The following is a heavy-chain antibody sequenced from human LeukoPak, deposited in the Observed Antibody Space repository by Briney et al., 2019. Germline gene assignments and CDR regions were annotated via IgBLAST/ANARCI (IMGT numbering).Heavy chain of an antibody. D-gene: IGHD2-2*01. CDR1: GFTFSSYG. CDR3: AKTPGAINYYFDY. CDR2: ISYDGSNK. V-gene: IGHV3-30*18. J-gene: IGHJ4*02. Sequence: GRSLRLSCAASGFTFSSYGMHWVRQAPGKGLEWVAVISYDGSNKYYADSVKGRFTISRDNSKNTLYLQMNSLRGEDMAVYYCAKTPGAINYYFDYWGQGTLVTVSS.